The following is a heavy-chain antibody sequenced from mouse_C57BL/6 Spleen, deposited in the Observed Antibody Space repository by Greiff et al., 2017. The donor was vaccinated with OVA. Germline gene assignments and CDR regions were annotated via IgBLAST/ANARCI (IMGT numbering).Heavy chain of an antibody. J-gene: IGHJ3*01. CDR1: GYTFTSYW. CDR3: ALSDWDGLAY. V-gene: IGHV1-5*01. D-gene: IGHD4-1*01. CDR2: IHPGNSDT. Sequence: VQLKQSGTVLARPGASVKMSCKTSGYTFTSYWMHWVKQRPGQGLEWIGAIHPGNSDTSYNQKFKGKAKLTAVTSASTAYMERSSLTNEDAADYYCALSDWDGLAYWGQGTLVTVSA.